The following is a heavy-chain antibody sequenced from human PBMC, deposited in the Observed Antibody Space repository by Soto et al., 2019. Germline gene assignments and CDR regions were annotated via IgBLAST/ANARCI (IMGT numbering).Heavy chain of an antibody. V-gene: IGHV1-2*02. J-gene: IGHJ6*02. CDR1: GYTFTGYY. CDR3: ARDWGMITFGGVIAPRYYGMDV. Sequence: QVQLVQSGAEVKKPGASVKVSCKASGYTFTGYYTHWVRQAPGQGLEWMGWINPNSGGTNYAQKFQGRVTMTRDTSISTAYMELSRLRSDDTAVYYCARDWGMITFGGVIAPRYYGMDVWGQGTTVTVSS. D-gene: IGHD3-16*02. CDR2: INPNSGGT.